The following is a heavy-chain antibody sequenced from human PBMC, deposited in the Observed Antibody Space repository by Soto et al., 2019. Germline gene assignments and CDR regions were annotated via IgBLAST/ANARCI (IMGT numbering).Heavy chain of an antibody. J-gene: IGHJ4*02. Sequence: GGSLRLSCAASGFTFSSFWMDWVRQAPGKGLEWVANINPDGSEKHYVDSVKGRFTISRDNAKNSLYLQMSSLPAEDSALYYCSRSLDSWGQGNRVTVSS. CDR3: SRSLDS. V-gene: IGHV3-7*01. CDR1: GFTFSSFW. CDR2: INPDGSEK.